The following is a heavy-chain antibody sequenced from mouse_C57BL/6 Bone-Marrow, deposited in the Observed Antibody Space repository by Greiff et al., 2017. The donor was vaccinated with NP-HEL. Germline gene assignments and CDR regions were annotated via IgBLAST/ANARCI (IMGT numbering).Heavy chain of an antibody. CDR1: GYTFTSYW. V-gene: IGHV1-55*01. D-gene: IGHD2-5*01. Sequence: QVQLQQPGAELVKPGASVKMSCKASGYTFTSYWITWVKQRPGQGLEWIGDIYPGSGSTNYNEKFKSKATLTVDTSSSTAYMQLSSLTSEDSAVYYCARTYYSNYGGYFDYWGQGTTLTVSS. CDR2: IYPGSGST. J-gene: IGHJ2*01. CDR3: ARTYYSNYGGYFDY.